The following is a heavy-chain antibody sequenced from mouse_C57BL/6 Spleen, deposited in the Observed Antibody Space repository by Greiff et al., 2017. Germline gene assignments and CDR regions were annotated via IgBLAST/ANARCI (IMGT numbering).Heavy chain of an antibody. CDR1: GYTFTDYE. J-gene: IGHJ3*01. Sequence: VQLQQSGAELVRPGASVTLSCKASGYTFTDYEMHWVKQTPVHGLEWIGAIDPETGGTAYNQKFKGKAILTADKSSSTAYMELRSLTSEDSAVYCCTRKGAGNGFAYWGQGTLVTVSA. CDR2: IDPETGGT. D-gene: IGHD2-1*01. V-gene: IGHV1-15*01. CDR3: TRKGAGNGFAY.